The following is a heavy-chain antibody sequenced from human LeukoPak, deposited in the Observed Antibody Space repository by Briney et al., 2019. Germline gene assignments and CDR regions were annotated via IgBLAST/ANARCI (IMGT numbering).Heavy chain of an antibody. CDR3: ARDEVISVGFDP. CDR2: IYYTGDT. Sequence: SETLSLTCAVSGGSIRRSNYYWVWVRQPPGKGLEWIGNIYYTGDTYYNPSLKSRVTISVDTSKNQFSLKLSSVTAADTALYYCARDEVISVGFDPWGQGTLVTVSS. V-gene: IGHV4-39*07. CDR1: GGSIRRSNYY. D-gene: IGHD6-19*01. J-gene: IGHJ5*02.